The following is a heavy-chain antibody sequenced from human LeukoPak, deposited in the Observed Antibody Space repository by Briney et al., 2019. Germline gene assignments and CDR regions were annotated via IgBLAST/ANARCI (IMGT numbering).Heavy chain of an antibody. Sequence: GGSLRLSCAASGFTFSSYWMSWVRQAPGKGLEWVSAISGSGGSTYYADSVKGRFTISRDNSKNTLYLQMNSLRAEDTAVYYCAKATYYDFWSGYYTGYWGQGTLVTVSS. J-gene: IGHJ4*02. CDR3: AKATYYDFWSGYYTGY. CDR1: GFTFSSYW. V-gene: IGHV3-23*01. D-gene: IGHD3-3*01. CDR2: ISGSGGST.